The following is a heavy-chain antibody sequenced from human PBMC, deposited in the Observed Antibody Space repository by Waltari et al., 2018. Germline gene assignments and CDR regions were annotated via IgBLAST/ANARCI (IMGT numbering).Heavy chain of an antibody. Sequence: QVQLQESGPGLVKPSETLSLTCTVSGCYISSYYWSWIRQPAGKGLEWSGRIYTSGITTYNPSLKSRVTMSVDTSKNQFSLKLSAVTAADTAVYYCAREVGSRRYYYMDVWGKGTTVTISS. J-gene: IGHJ6*03. CDR2: IYTSGIT. CDR1: GCYISSYY. D-gene: IGHD1-26*01. V-gene: IGHV4-4*07. CDR3: AREVGSRRYYYMDV.